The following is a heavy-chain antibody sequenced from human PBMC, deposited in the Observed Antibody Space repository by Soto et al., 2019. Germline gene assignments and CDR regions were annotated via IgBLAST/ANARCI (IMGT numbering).Heavy chain of an antibody. J-gene: IGHJ4*02. V-gene: IGHV4-59*01. CDR3: AREGFSGYEALDY. D-gene: IGHD5-12*01. CDR2: IAYTGIT. CDR1: GGPIRSYY. Sequence: QVHLQESGPGLLKPSETLSLTCGVSGGPIRSYYLSWVRQAPGKGLEWIAYIAYTGITGYNPALRSRVTISGDTSQNLFSLKMTSVTAADTAVYYCAREGFSGYEALDYWGQGIIVTVSS.